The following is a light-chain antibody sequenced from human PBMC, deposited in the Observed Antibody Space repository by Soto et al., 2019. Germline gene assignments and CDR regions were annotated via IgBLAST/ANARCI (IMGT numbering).Light chain of an antibody. V-gene: IGLV3-1*01. Sequence: SYELTQPTSVSVSPGQTASITCSGDKLGDKYACWYQQKPGQSPVLVIYQDSKRPSGIPERFSGSNSGNTATLTISGTQAMDEADYYCQAWDSSPVVFGGGTKVTVL. CDR3: QAWDSSPVV. J-gene: IGLJ2*01. CDR1: KLGDKY. CDR2: QDS.